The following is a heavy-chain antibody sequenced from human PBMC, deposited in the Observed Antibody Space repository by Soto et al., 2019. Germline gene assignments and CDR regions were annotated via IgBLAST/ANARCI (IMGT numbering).Heavy chain of an antibody. Sequence: TLSLDWNIRNASVVHGYCMWIWQRPGKGLEWIGFMYFGGSFNYNPSLTSRATISVETSKNQFSMKLTSVTASDTAVYYCARSYYDSTGFAVDPWGQRTLVTVS. D-gene: IGHD3-22*01. J-gene: IGHJ5*02. CDR3: ARSYYDSTGFAVDP. CDR1: NASVVHGY. CDR2: MYFGGSF. V-gene: IGHV4-59*02.